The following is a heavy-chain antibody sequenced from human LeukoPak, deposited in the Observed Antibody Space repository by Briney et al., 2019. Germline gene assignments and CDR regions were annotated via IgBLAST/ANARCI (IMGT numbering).Heavy chain of an antibody. V-gene: IGHV3-30*02. CDR1: GFTFSSYA. CDR2: TRYDRGDK. J-gene: IGHJ5*02. CDR3: ARLSTAAAAGYNWFDP. D-gene: IGHD6-13*01. Sequence: GGSLRLSCAASGFTFSSYAMHWVRQAPGKGPEWVAFTRYDRGDKYYGDSVKGRFTISRDNSKNTLYLHMSSLRPEDTAVYYCARLSTAAAAGYNWFDPWGQGTLVTVSS.